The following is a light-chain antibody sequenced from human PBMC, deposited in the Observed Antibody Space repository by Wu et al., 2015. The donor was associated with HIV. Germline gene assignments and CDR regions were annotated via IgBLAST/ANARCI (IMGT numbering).Light chain of an antibody. V-gene: IGKV1-39*01. CDR1: HRISTS. CDR3: QQLNSFPLT. J-gene: IGKJ5*01. Sequence: DIQMTQSPSSLSASVGDRVTITCRASHRISTSLNWYQQKPGKAPNLLIYSASTLQSGVPSRFSGSGSGTDFTLTISGLQREDFAVYFCQQLNSFPLTFGQGSRLEI. CDR2: SAS.